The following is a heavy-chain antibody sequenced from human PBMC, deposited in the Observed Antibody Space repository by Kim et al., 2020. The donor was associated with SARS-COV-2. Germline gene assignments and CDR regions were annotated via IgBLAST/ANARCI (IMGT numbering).Heavy chain of an antibody. Sequence: RVTISVDTSKNQFSLKLSSVTAADTAVYYCARASRKVLWFGELLINWFDPWGQGTLVTVSS. J-gene: IGHJ5*02. V-gene: IGHV4-31*02. D-gene: IGHD3-10*01. CDR3: ARASRKVLWFGELLINWFDP.